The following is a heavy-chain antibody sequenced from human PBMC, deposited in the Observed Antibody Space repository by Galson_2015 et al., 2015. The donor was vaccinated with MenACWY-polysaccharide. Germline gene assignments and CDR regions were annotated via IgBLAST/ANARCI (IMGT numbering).Heavy chain of an antibody. Sequence: SETLSLTCTVSGGSIRTETYFWGWIRQPPGKGLEWIGTTSYTGSTYYNPSLKGRVAFSTDTSNNHFSLTVTSVTAADTAVYYCARRRKRVAGEFDYWGQGTLVNVSS. CDR3: ARRRKRVAGEFDY. CDR1: GGSIRTETYF. J-gene: IGHJ4*02. D-gene: IGHD6-19*01. CDR2: TSYTGST. V-gene: IGHV4-39*02.